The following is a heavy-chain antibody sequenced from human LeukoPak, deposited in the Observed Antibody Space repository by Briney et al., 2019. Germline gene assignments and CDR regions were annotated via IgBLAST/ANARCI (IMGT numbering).Heavy chain of an antibody. Sequence: PSETLSLTCAVYGGSFSGYYWSWIRQPPGKGLEWIGEINHSGSTNYNPSLKSRVTISVDTSKNQFSLKLSSVTAADTAVCYCARGRVAAAGSPFDYWGQGTLVTVSS. CDR2: INHSGST. CDR3: ARGRVAAAGSPFDY. D-gene: IGHD6-13*01. J-gene: IGHJ4*02. V-gene: IGHV4-34*01. CDR1: GGSFSGYY.